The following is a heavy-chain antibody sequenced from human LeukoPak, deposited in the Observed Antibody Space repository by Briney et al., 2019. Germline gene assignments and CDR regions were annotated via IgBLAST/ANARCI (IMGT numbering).Heavy chain of an antibody. CDR3: ARGYCSRSSCWFDY. CDR2: INPNSGGT. V-gene: IGHV1-2*02. J-gene: IGHJ4*02. Sequence: ASVKVSCKASGYTFTSYGISWVRQAPGQGLEWMGWINPNSGGTNYAQKFQGRVTMTRDTSISTAYMELSRLRSDDTAVYYCARGYCSRSSCWFDYWGQGTLVTVSS. D-gene: IGHD2-2*01. CDR1: GYTFTSYG.